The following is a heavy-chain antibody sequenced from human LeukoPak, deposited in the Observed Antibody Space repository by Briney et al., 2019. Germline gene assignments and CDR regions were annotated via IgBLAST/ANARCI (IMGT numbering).Heavy chain of an antibody. V-gene: IGHV1-8*01. CDR2: MNPNSGNT. Sequence: ASVKVSCRASGYTFTSYDINWVRQATGQGLEWMGWMNPNSGNTGYAQKFQGRVTMTTDTSTSTAYMELRSLRSDDTAVYYCARAAAAGTLLYWGQGTLVTVSS. CDR3: ARAAAAGTLLY. CDR1: GYTFTSYD. D-gene: IGHD6-13*01. J-gene: IGHJ4*02.